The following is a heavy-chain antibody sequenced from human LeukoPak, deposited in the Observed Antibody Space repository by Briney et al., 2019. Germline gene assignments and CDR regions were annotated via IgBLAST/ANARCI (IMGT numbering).Heavy chain of an antibody. Sequence: ASVKLSCTASGYTFTGYDMHWGRQAPGQGLEWMGWINPNSGGTKYAQKFQGRVTMTRDTSISTAYMELSRLRSDDTAVYYCARDREQWLADYFDNWGQGTLVTVSS. J-gene: IGHJ4*02. CDR2: INPNSGGT. CDR3: ARDREQWLADYFDN. V-gene: IGHV1-2*02. CDR1: GYTFTGYD. D-gene: IGHD6-19*01.